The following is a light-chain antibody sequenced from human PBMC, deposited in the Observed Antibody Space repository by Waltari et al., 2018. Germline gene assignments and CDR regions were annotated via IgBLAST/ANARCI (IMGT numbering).Light chain of an antibody. V-gene: IGLV3-19*01. J-gene: IGLJ1*01. Sequence: SSELPQDPAVSVALVQTVCITCQGTSFRSYYATWYQQKAGQAPILVIYGQNNRPSGIPDRFSGSYSGRTASLTITGAQAEDEADYYCSSRDSGAHRHGFGTGTKVTVL. CDR3: SSRDSGAHRHG. CDR1: SFRSYY. CDR2: GQN.